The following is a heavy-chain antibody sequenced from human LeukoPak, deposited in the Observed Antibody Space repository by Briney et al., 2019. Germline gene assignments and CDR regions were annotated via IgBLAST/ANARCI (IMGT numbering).Heavy chain of an antibody. Sequence: GGSLRLSCVASGFTFADHAVSWVRQAPGKGLEWVSAISGGSTYYADSVKGRFTISRDNSKNTLYLQMNSLRAEDTAVYYCAKGEFSGSYRGFDYWGQGTLVTVSS. J-gene: IGHJ4*02. CDR2: ISGGST. CDR3: AKGEFSGSYRGFDY. D-gene: IGHD1-26*01. CDR1: GFTFADHA. V-gene: IGHV3-23*01.